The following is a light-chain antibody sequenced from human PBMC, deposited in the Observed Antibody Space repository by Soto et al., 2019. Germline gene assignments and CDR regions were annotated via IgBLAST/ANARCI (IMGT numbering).Light chain of an antibody. V-gene: IGLV2-18*02. Sequence: QSALTQPPSVSGSPGQSVTISCTGTSSDVGSYNRVSWYQQPPATAPKLMIYEVSNRPSGVPDRFSGSKSGNTASLTISGLQAEYEADYYCSSWTSSSTFVFGTGTKVTVL. J-gene: IGLJ1*01. CDR3: SSWTSSSTFV. CDR1: SSDVGSYNR. CDR2: EVS.